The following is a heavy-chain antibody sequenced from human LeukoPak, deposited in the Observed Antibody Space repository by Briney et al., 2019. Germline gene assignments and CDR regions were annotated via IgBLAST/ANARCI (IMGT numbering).Heavy chain of an antibody. CDR3: ASFLSSGYYQTWYDP. V-gene: IGHV4-38-2*02. J-gene: IGHJ5*02. CDR2: IYHSGST. Sequence: SETLSLTCTVSGYSITSTYYWGWVRQPPGKGLEWIGYIYHSGSTYYNPSLKSRVTISVDTSKNQFSLRLSSVTAADTAVYYCASFLSSGYYQTWYDPWGQGTLVTVSS. CDR1: GYSITSTYY. D-gene: IGHD3-22*01.